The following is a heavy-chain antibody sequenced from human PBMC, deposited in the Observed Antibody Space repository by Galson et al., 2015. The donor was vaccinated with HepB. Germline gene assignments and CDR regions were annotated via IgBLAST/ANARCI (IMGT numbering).Heavy chain of an antibody. V-gene: IGHV3-73*01. J-gene: IGHJ6*02. CDR3: TRGYSSSWHYYYYGMDV. Sequence: SLRLSCAASGFTFSGSAMHWVRQASGKGLEWVGRIRSKANSYATAYAASVKGRFTIPRDDSKNTAYLQMNSLKTEDTAVYYCTRGYSSSWHYYYYGMDVWGQGTTVTVSS. CDR1: GFTFSGSA. CDR2: IRSKANSYAT. D-gene: IGHD6-13*01.